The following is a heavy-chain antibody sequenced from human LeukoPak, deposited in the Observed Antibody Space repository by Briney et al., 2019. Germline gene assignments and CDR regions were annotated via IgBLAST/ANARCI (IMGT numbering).Heavy chain of an antibody. CDR2: ISAYNGDT. Sequence: GASVKVSCKASGYTFTNYAVGWVRQAPGQGLEWVGWISAYNGDTKYPQNLQGRVTITTDTSTSTVYMELRSLRSDDTAVYYCARDSRAYSFPFDYWGQGTLVTVSP. V-gene: IGHV1-18*01. CDR1: GYTFTNYA. CDR3: ARDSRAYSFPFDY. D-gene: IGHD5-18*01. J-gene: IGHJ4*02.